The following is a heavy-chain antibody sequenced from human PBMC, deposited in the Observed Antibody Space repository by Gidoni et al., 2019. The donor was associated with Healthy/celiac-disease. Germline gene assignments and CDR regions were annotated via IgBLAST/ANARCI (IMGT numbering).Heavy chain of an antibody. V-gene: IGHV3-66*02. CDR3: AREGAGDLWLVSDYYYYYGMDV. Sequence: EVQLVESGGGVVQPGGSLRLSCAAAGFTVSSNNMSWGRQAPGKGLECVSVISSGGSTYYADSVKGRFTISRDNSKNTLYLQMNSLRAEDTAVYYCAREGAGDLWLVSDYYYYYGMDVWGQGTTVTVSS. J-gene: IGHJ6*02. CDR1: GFTVSSNN. CDR2: ISSGGST. D-gene: IGHD6-19*01.